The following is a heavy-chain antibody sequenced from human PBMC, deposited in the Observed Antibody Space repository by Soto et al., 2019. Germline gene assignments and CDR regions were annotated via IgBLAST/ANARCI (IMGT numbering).Heavy chain of an antibody. CDR2: MNPNSGNT. D-gene: IGHD6-19*01. J-gene: IGHJ6*02. CDR1: GYTFTSYD. CDR3: ARGRSVAVAGTGYYYYYGMDV. V-gene: IGHV1-8*01. Sequence: ASVKVSCKASGYTFTSYDINWVRQATGQGLEWMGWMNPNSGNTGYAQKFQGRVTMARNISISTAYMELSSLRSEDTAVYYCARGRSVAVAGTGYYYYYGMDVWGQGTTVTVSS.